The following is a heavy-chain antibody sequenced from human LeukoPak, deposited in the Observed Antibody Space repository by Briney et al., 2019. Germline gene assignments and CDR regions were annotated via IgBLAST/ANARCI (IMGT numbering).Heavy chain of an antibody. CDR2: IIPMSDTA. CDR1: GGTFNSYA. V-gene: IGHV1-69*06. CDR3: ARQEQQLIYNWFDP. Sequence: ASVKVSCKASGGTFNSYAISWVRQAPGQGLEWMGGIIPMSDTANYPQKFRGRLTITADIPTSTVYMELSSLRSEDTAVYYCARQEQQLIYNWFDPWGQGTLVTVSS. D-gene: IGHD6-13*01. J-gene: IGHJ5*02.